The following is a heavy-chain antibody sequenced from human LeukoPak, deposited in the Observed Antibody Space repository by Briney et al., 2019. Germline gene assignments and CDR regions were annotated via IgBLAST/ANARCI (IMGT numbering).Heavy chain of an antibody. J-gene: IGHJ4*02. CDR1: GFTFSSYE. D-gene: IGHD3-3*01. V-gene: IGHV3-48*03. CDR2: ISSSGSTI. CDR3: ARDRYDFWSGFLFDY. Sequence: PGGSLRLSCAASGFTFSSYEMNWVRQAPGKGLEWVSYISSSGSTIYYADSVKGRFTISRDNAKNSLYLQMNSLRAEDTAVYYCARDRYDFWSGFLFDYWGQGTLVTVSS.